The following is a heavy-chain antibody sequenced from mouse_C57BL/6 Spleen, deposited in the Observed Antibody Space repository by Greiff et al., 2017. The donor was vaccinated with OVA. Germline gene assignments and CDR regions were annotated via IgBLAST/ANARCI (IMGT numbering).Heavy chain of an antibody. Sequence: EVKLMESGGGLVKPGGSLKLSCAASGFTFSSYAMSWVRQTPEKRLEWVATISDGGSYTYYPDNVKGRFTISRDNAKNNLYLQMSHLKSEDTAMYYCARRESNYREYFDYWGQGTTLTVSS. CDR2: ISDGGSYT. D-gene: IGHD2-5*01. CDR3: ARRESNYREYFDY. J-gene: IGHJ2*01. CDR1: GFTFSSYA. V-gene: IGHV5-4*03.